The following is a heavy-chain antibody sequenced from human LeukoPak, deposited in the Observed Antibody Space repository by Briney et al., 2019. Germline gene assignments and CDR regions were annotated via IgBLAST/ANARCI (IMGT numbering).Heavy chain of an antibody. V-gene: IGHV1-2*02. Sequence: VASVKVSCKASGYTFTGYYMHWVRQAPGQGLEWMGWINPNSGGTNFAQKFQGRVTMTRDTSISTAYMELTRLRSDDTAVYYCARTSYQLEALDIWGQGTMVTVSS. CDR2: INPNSGGT. CDR3: ARTSYQLEALDI. J-gene: IGHJ3*02. CDR1: GYTFTGYY. D-gene: IGHD1-1*01.